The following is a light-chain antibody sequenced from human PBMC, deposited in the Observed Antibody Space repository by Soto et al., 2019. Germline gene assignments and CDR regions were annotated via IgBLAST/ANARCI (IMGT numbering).Light chain of an antibody. CDR3: SSYTSSSTLV. CDR2: EVN. V-gene: IGLV2-14*01. Sequence: QSALTQPASVSGSPGQSITISCTGTSSDVGAYNYVSWYQQHPRKAPKLMIFEVNNRPSGVSNRFSGSKSGNTASLAISGLQAEDEADYYCSSYTSSSTLVFGGGTKLTVL. J-gene: IGLJ2*01. CDR1: SSDVGAYNY.